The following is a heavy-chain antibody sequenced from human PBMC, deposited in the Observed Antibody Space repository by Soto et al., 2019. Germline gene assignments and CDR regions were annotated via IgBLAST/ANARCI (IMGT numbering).Heavy chain of an antibody. CDR3: ARSYSSSWYGWFDP. Sequence: QVQLVQSGAEVKKPGASVKVSCKASGYTFTSYGISWVRQAPGQGLEWMGWISAYNGNTNYAQKVQGRVTMTTAASTSTAYMEMRSLRSDDTAVYDCARSYSSSWYGWFDPWGQGTLVTVSS. CDR2: ISAYNGNT. J-gene: IGHJ5*02. CDR1: GYTFTSYG. D-gene: IGHD6-13*01. V-gene: IGHV1-18*01.